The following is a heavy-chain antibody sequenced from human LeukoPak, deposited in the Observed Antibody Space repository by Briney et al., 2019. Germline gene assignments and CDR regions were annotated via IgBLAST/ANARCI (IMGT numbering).Heavy chain of an antibody. V-gene: IGHV4-39*01. J-gene: IGHJ6*02. CDR3: ARQGVVVVTGFFGYYGMDV. Sequence: SETLSLTCTVSGGSISSSSYYWGWIRQPPGKGLEWIGSIYYSGSTYYNPSLKSRVTISVDTSKNQFSLKLSSVTAADTAVYYCARQGVVVVTGFFGYYGMDVWGQGTTVTVSS. D-gene: IGHD2-15*01. CDR2: IYYSGST. CDR1: GGSISSSSYY.